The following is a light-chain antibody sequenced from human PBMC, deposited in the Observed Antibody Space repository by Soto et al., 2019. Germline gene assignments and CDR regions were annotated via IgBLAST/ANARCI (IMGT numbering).Light chain of an antibody. CDR2: TNN. V-gene: IGLV1-44*01. Sequence: QSALTQPPSASGTPRQRVTISCSGSSSNIGGNTVNWYQQLPGTAPKLLIYTNNQRPSGVPDRFSGSKSGTSASLAISGLQSEDEADYYCAAWDDSLNGWVFGGGTKVTVL. CDR3: AAWDDSLNGWV. J-gene: IGLJ3*02. CDR1: SSNIGGNT.